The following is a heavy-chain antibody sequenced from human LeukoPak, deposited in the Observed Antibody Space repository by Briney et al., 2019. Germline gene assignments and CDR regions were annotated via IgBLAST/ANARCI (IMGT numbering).Heavy chain of an antibody. CDR1: GGSISSYY. CDR2: IYYSGST. V-gene: IGHV4-59*01. Sequence: SETLSLTCTVSGGSISSYYWSWIRQPPGKGLEWIGYIYYSGSTNYNPSLKSRVTISVDTSKNQFSLKVSSVTAADTAVYYCASASQLWSYFDYWGQGTLVTVSS. CDR3: ASASQLWSYFDY. D-gene: IGHD5-18*01. J-gene: IGHJ4*02.